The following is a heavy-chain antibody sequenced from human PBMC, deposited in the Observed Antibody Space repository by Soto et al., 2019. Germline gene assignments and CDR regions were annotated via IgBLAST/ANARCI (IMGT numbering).Heavy chain of an antibody. Sequence: GASVKVSCSASGYTITSYYMHWVRQAPGQGLEWMGIINPSGGSTSYAQKFQGRVTMTRDTSTSTVYMELSSLRSEDTAVYYCARGKDGGSYQPYYYYYGMDVWGQGTTVTVSS. CDR1: GYTITSYY. J-gene: IGHJ6*02. CDR2: INPSGGST. V-gene: IGHV1-46*01. D-gene: IGHD1-26*01. CDR3: ARGKDGGSYQPYYYYYGMDV.